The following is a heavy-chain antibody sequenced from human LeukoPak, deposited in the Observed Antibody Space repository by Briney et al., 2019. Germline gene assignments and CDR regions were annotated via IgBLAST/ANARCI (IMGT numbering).Heavy chain of an antibody. J-gene: IGHJ6*02. CDR3: ARADQLKWFGDPRRPYYYGMDV. CDR2: IYPGDSDT. CDR1: GYSFPSYW. V-gene: IGHV5-51*01. D-gene: IGHD3-10*01. Sequence: GESLKISCKGSGYSFPSYWIGWVRQMSGKGLEWMGIIYPGDSDTRYSPSFQGQVTISADKSICTAYLQWSSLKASDTAMYYCARADQLKWFGDPRRPYYYGMDVWGQGTTVTVSS.